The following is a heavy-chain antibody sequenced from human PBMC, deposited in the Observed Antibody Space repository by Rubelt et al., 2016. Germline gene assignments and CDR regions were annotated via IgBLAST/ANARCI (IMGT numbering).Heavy chain of an antibody. CDR2: VDPSDSYT. Sequence: EVQLVQSGAEVKKPGESLRISCKGSGYRFTSYWISWVRQMPGKGLEWMGRVDPSDSYTNYSPSFQGQGTISANKSIGPAYLRWSSLKASDTAMYYCARIPGSGSSEINWFDPWGHGTLVTVSS. J-gene: IGHJ5*02. D-gene: IGHD3-10*01. V-gene: IGHV5-10-1*03. CDR3: ARIPGSGSSEINWFDP. CDR1: GYRFTSYW.